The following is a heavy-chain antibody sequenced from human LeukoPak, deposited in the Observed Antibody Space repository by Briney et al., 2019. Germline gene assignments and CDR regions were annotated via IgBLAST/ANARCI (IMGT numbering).Heavy chain of an antibody. CDR2: VKQDGSER. D-gene: IGHD3/OR15-3a*01. J-gene: IGHJ4*02. CDR3: VRDADWASDY. Sequence: GGSLRLSCVGSGFTFKNHWMVWVRQAPGKGLEWVANVKQDGSERYYGDSVRGRFTISRDNAKNSLYLQMNSLRAADTAVYYCVRDADWASDYWGQGTLVTVSS. CDR1: GFTFKNHW. V-gene: IGHV3-7*01.